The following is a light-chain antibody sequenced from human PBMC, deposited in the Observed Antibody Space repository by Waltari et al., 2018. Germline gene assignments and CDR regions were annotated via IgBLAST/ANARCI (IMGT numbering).Light chain of an antibody. CDR2: DAS. CDR3: QQHSNWPPSIT. CDR1: QSVDTS. J-gene: IGKJ5*01. Sequence: EVVLTQSPATLSLSPGERASLSCSASQSVDTSLAWYQQKPGQAPRLLIYDASNRATGIPPRFSGSGSGTDFTLTISSLEPEDFTVYYCQQHSNWPPSITFGQGTRLE. V-gene: IGKV3-11*01.